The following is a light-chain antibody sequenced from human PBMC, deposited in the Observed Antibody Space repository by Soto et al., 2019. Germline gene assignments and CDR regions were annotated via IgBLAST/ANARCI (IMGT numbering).Light chain of an antibody. J-gene: IGKJ1*01. CDR2: DVS. CDR1: QSVSSNY. Sequence: EIVLTQSPATLSLSPGERASLSFRASQSVSSNYLAWYQQKSGQAPSLLIYDVSRRATGIPERFSGSGSGTDFTLIISRLEPEDFAVYYCQQYGSSPRTFGQGTKVDI. V-gene: IGKV3-20*01. CDR3: QQYGSSPRT.